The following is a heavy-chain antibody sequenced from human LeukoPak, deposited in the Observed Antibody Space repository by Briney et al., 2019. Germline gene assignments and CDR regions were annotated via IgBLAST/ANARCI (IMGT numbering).Heavy chain of an antibody. CDR1: GYTFTGYY. Sequence: ASVKVSCKASGYTFTGYYMHWVRQAPGQGLEWMGWINPNSGGTNYAQKFQGWVTMTRDTSISTAYVELSRLTSDDTAVYYCARASDDIVVVPAAIHFDYWGQGTLVTVSS. CDR2: INPNSGGT. CDR3: ARASDDIVVVPAAIHFDY. V-gene: IGHV1-2*04. J-gene: IGHJ4*02. D-gene: IGHD2-2*01.